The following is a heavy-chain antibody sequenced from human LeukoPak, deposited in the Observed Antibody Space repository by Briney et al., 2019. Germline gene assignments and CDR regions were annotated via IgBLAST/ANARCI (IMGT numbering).Heavy chain of an antibody. CDR1: EFAFSNYA. Sequence: PGGSLRLSCAASEFAFSNYAIHWVRQAPGKGLEWVTVVPDDGTKKDYTDSVKGRFTISRDNSKNTVYLQMSSLRPEDTAVYYCAREGTYYFASGSFQGYYFDYWGQGTLVTVSS. CDR3: AREGTYYFASGSFQGYYFDY. D-gene: IGHD3-10*01. V-gene: IGHV3-30*04. CDR2: VPDDGTKK. J-gene: IGHJ4*02.